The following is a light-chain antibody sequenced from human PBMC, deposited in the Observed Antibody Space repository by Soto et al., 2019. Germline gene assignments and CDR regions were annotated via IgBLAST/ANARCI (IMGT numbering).Light chain of an antibody. Sequence: QSVLTQPPSVSGAPGQRVTISCTGSSSNIGAGYDVHWYQQLPGTAPKLLIYGNNNRPSGVPDRFSGSKSITSASLAIAGLQADEDADYYCQSYYSGRNGQVFGAGTKLTVL. V-gene: IGLV1-40*01. CDR3: QSYYSGRNGQV. J-gene: IGLJ2*01. CDR1: SSNIGAGYD. CDR2: GNN.